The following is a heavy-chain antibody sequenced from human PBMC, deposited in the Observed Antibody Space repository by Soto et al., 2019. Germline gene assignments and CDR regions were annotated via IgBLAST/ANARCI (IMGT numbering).Heavy chain of an antibody. Sequence: SETLSLTCAVSGGSISSSNWWSWVRQPPGKGLVWIGEIYHSGSTNYNPSLKSRVTISVDKSKNQFSLKLSSVTAADTAVYYCACTYFTGSSGTFDYWGQGTLVTVSS. CDR2: IYHSGST. D-gene: IGHD1-26*01. CDR1: GGSISSSNW. J-gene: IGHJ4*02. CDR3: ACTYFTGSSGTFDY. V-gene: IGHV4-4*02.